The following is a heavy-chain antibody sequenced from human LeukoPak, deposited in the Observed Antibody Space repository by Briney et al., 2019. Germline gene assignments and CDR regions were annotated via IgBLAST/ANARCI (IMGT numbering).Heavy chain of an antibody. CDR2: IYNGGGT. Sequence: GGSLRLSCAASGFTVSSNYMSWVRQAPGKGLEWVSVIYNGGGTYYADSVKGRFTISRDNAKNSLYLQMNSLRAEDTAVYYCARDSSIAAADVNFDYWGQGTLVTVSS. CDR3: ARDSSIAAADVNFDY. D-gene: IGHD6-13*01. CDR1: GFTVSSNY. V-gene: IGHV3-53*01. J-gene: IGHJ4*02.